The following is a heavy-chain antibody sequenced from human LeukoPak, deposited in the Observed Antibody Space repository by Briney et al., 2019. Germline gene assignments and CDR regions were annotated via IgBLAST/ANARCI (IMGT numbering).Heavy chain of an antibody. D-gene: IGHD3-22*01. CDR3: ASVNYYDSSGYKN. CDR1: GFTVSSNY. V-gene: IGHV4-34*01. CDR2: INHSGST. J-gene: IGHJ4*02. Sequence: GSLRLSCAASGFTVSSNYMTWVRQPPGKGLEWIGEINHSGSTNYNPSLKSRVTISVDTSKNQFSLKLSTVTAADTAVYYCASVNYYDSSGYKNWGQGTLVTVSS.